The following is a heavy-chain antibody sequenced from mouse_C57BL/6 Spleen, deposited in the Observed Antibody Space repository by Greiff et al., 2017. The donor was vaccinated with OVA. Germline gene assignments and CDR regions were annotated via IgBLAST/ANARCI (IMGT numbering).Heavy chain of an antibody. CDR2: ISDGGSYT. CDR3: ARDGGYGSSYPYWYFDV. Sequence: EVMLVESGGGLVKPGGSLKLSCAASGFTFSSYAMSWVRQTPEKRLEWVATISDGGSYTYYPDNVKGRFTISRDNAKNNLYLQMSHLKSEDTAMYYCARDGGYGSSYPYWYFDVWGTGTTVTVSS. D-gene: IGHD1-1*01. J-gene: IGHJ1*03. CDR1: GFTFSSYA. V-gene: IGHV5-4*01.